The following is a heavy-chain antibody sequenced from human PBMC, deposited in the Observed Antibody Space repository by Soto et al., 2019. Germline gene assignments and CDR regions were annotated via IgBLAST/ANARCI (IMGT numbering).Heavy chain of an antibody. CDR1: GYTFSSYG. J-gene: IGHJ4*02. V-gene: IGHV1-18*01. CDR2: ISAYNGNT. D-gene: IGHD1-20*01. CDR3: ERGDNWNYVDY. Sequence: ASVKVSCKASGYTFSSYGIYCVRQAPGQGLEWMGWISAYNGNTNNAHNFQGRVTMTTDPSTSTAYRELRSLRFADTAVYSCERGDNWNYVDYWGQGTLVTVSS.